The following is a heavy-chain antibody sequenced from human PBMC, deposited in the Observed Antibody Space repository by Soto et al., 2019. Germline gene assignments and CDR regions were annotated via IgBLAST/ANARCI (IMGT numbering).Heavy chain of an antibody. D-gene: IGHD2-2*02. V-gene: IGHV3-21*01. Sequence: WSLRLSFVGSGFTFSTYSINWVRQAPGKGLEWVSSIGSRSDIYYADSVKGRFTISRDNAENSVSLQMNSLRAEDTAVYYCAREYTAWPLAYGLDVWGQGTTVTVSS. CDR1: GFTFSTYS. J-gene: IGHJ6*02. CDR2: IGSRSDI. CDR3: AREYTAWPLAYGLDV.